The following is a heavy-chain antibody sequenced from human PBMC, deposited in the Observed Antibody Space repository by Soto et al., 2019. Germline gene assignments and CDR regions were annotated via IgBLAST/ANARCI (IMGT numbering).Heavy chain of an antibody. D-gene: IGHD6-6*01. CDR3: ARNESSIIYGIDV. CDR2: ISSSSSSI. CDR1: GFNFSRYR. V-gene: IGHV3-21*01. Sequence: GTLRLSFEASGFNFSRYRVNWVRQAPGKGLEWVSSISSSSSSIKYADCVKGRFSISRDNAQNSLHLQMNNLRAEDTAVYYSARNESSIIYGIDVWGQETTVTVYS. J-gene: IGHJ6*02.